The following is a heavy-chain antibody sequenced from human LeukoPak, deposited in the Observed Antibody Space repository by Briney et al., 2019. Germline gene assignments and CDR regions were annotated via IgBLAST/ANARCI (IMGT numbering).Heavy chain of an antibody. D-gene: IGHD5-24*01. CDR2: IRYDGSNK. CDR3: AKWVDGYNTGDDY. Sequence: GGSLRLSCAASGFTFSSYGMHWVRQAPGKGLEWVAFIRYDGSNKYYADSVKGRFTNSRDNSKNTLYLQMNSLRAEDTAVYYCAKWVDGYNTGDDYWGQGTLVTVSS. J-gene: IGHJ4*02. CDR1: GFTFSSYG. V-gene: IGHV3-30*02.